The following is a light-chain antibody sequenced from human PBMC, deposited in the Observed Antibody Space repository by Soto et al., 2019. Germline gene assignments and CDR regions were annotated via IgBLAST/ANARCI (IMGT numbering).Light chain of an antibody. Sequence: EIGLTQSPGTLSLSPGERATLSCMASQSLSSTYLAWYQQKHGQAPRLLIYGAYNRATGIPDRFSGSGSGTDFTLTINSLEPEEMTVYYCQQYGSSPLTFGHGTKVEIQ. J-gene: IGKJ1*01. V-gene: IGKV3-20*01. CDR3: QQYGSSPLT. CDR2: GAY. CDR1: QSLSSTY.